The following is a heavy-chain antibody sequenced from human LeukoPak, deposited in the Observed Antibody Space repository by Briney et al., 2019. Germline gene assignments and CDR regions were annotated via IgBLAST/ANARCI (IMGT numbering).Heavy chain of an antibody. D-gene: IGHD2-15*01. V-gene: IGHV6-1*01. J-gene: IGHJ4*02. CDR3: ARAEGGGYCSGGSCYLLYFDY. CDR1: GDSVSSNSAA. CDR2: TCYRSKWDN. Sequence: SQTLSLTCAICGDSVSSNSAAWNWIRQSPSRGLEWLGRTCYRSKWDNDYAVSVKSRITINPDTSKNQFSLQLNSVTPEDTAVYYCARAEGGGYCSGGSCYLLYFDYWGQGTLVTVSS.